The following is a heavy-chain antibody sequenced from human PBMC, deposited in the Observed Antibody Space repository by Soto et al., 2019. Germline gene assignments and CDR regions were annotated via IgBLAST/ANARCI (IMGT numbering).Heavy chain of an antibody. Sequence: QVQLVQSGAEVKKPGASVKVSCKASGYTFTSYGISWVRQAPGQGLEWMGWISAYNGNTNYAQKLQGRVTMTTDTSTSTAYMELRSLRSDDTAVYYCATTRITMVRGVIRPQDFDYWGQGTLVTVSS. CDR3: ATTRITMVRGVIRPQDFDY. J-gene: IGHJ4*02. V-gene: IGHV1-18*01. D-gene: IGHD3-10*01. CDR1: GYTFTSYG. CDR2: ISAYNGNT.